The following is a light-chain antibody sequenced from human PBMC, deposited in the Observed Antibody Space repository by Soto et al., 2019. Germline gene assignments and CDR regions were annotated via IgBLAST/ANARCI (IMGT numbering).Light chain of an antibody. Sequence: EIVMTQSPATLSVSPGERDTLSCRASQSVSSNLAWYHQKPGQAPRLLIYGASTRATGIPARFSGSGSGTEFTLTISSLQSEDFAVYYCQQYNNWPQTFGQGTKVDIK. CDR2: GAS. V-gene: IGKV3-15*01. CDR1: QSVSSN. CDR3: QQYNNWPQT. J-gene: IGKJ1*01.